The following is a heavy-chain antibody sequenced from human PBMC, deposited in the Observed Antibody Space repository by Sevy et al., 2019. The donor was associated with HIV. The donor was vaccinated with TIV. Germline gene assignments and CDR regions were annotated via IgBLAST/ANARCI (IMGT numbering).Heavy chain of an antibody. V-gene: IGHV1-18*01. Sequence: ASVKVSCKTSGYRFMSYGISWVRQAPGQGLEWMGWISTFNGDTNAAPKLQGRVTMTTDTSTSTGYMGLRSLRSDDTAVYYCARAPSGSQGPGQYFHYWGQGTLVTVSS. CDR2: ISTFNGDT. D-gene: IGHD1-26*01. CDR1: GYRFMSYG. J-gene: IGHJ1*01. CDR3: ARAPSGSQGPGQYFHY.